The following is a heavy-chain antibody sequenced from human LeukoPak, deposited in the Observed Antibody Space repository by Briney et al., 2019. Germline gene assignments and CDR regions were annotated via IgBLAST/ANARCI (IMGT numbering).Heavy chain of an antibody. J-gene: IGHJ4*02. CDR3: AKRADGDGDLDY. V-gene: IGHV3-23*01. D-gene: IGHD2-21*02. Sequence: GGSLRLSCAASGFTFSSYAMSWVRQAPGKGLEWVSTVGGRSGKTYHADSVKGRFTISKDNSKNTLYLQMNSLRAEDTAVYYCAKRADGDGDLDYWGQGTLVTVSS. CDR1: GFTFSSYA. CDR2: VGGRSGKT.